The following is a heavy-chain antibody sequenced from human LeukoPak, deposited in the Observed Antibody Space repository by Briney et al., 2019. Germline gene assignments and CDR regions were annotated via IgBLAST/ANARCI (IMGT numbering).Heavy chain of an antibody. CDR2: IDYSGGT. CDR3: ARDPLGSGAYYYDY. D-gene: IGHD1-26*01. CDR1: GGSISSSSYF. J-gene: IGHJ4*02. Sequence: SETLSLTCTVSGGSISSSSYFWGWIRQPPGKGLEWIASIDYSGGTYYHPSLKSRVTISVDTSKKQFSLKLSSVTAADTAVYYCARDPLGSGAYYYDYWGQGTLVTVSS. V-gene: IGHV4-39*02.